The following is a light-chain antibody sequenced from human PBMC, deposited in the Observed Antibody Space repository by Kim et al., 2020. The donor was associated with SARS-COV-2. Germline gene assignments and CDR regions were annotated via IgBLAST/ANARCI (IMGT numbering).Light chain of an antibody. Sequence: LYLYPGELATLTCRASSNVRSYLAWYQHNPGQGPRLLIYDASNSATGIPDRSSGGGSGTDFTLTISSLEPEDVAVYYCQERGNWPTFGGGTKLEI. J-gene: IGKJ4*01. CDR3: QERGNWPT. CDR1: SNVRSY. V-gene: IGKV3-11*01. CDR2: DAS.